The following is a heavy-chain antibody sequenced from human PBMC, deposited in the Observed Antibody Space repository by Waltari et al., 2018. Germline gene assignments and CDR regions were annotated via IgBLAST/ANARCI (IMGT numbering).Heavy chain of an antibody. CDR3: ARGGIGVVVAARYYVDY. D-gene: IGHD2-15*01. J-gene: IGHJ4*02. CDR2: ISHGRST. V-gene: IGHV4-34*01. Sequence: QVQLQQWGAGLLKPSETLSLTCAVYGGSFSGYYWSWIRQPPGKGVEWVGEISHGRSTNNNPSVKSRVTISVDTSKNQCSLKLSSGTAADTAVYYCARGGIGVVVAARYYVDYWGQGTLVTVSS. CDR1: GGSFSGYY.